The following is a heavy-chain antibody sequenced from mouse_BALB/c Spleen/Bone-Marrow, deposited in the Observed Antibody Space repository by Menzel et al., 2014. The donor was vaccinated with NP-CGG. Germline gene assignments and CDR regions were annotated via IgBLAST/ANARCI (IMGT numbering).Heavy chain of an antibody. CDR2: INPYNDGT. CDR1: GYTFTGYV. D-gene: IGHD2-2*01. Sequence: VQLQQSGPELVRPGASVKMSCKASGYTFTGYVMHWVKQKPGQGLEWIGNINPYNDGTKYNEKFKGKATLTSDKSSSTAYMELSSLTSEDSAVYYCARPLYGYDWYFDVWGAGTTVTVSS. V-gene: IGHV1-14*01. CDR3: ARPLYGYDWYFDV. J-gene: IGHJ1*01.